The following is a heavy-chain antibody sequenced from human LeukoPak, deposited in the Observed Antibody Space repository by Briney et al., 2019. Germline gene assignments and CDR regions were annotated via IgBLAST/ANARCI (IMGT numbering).Heavy chain of an antibody. Sequence: SETLSLTCTVSGGSVSGYYWSWIRQPPGKGLEWIGYIYYSGTTNYNPSLKSRVTMSVDTSKNQFSLKVSSVTAADTAVYYCARFGVYYFDYWGQGTLVTVSS. J-gene: IGHJ4*02. CDR1: GGSVSGYY. CDR3: ARFGVYYFDY. D-gene: IGHD3-10*01. CDR2: IYYSGTT. V-gene: IGHV4-59*02.